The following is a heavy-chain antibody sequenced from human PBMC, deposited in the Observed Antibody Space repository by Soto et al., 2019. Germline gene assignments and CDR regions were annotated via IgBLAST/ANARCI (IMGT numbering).Heavy chain of an antibody. CDR1: GGSFSGYQ. CDR2: INDSGNI. D-gene: IGHD3-10*01. V-gene: IGHV4-34*01. J-gene: IGHJ6*03. CDR3: ARGLIIWFGELSRRGGYYYYMDV. Sequence: QVQLQQWGAGLLKPSETLSLTCAVYGGSFSGYQWTWIRQTPGKRLEWIGEINDSGNINYNPSLKSRVTILVDTPKKQISLKLSSVTAADTAVYYCARGLIIWFGELSRRGGYYYYMDVWVKGTTVTVSS.